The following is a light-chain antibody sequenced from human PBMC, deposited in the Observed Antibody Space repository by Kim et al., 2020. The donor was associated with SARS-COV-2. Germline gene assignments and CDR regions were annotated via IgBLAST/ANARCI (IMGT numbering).Light chain of an antibody. V-gene: IGKV1-5*03. CDR1: QSISTW. CDR2: KES. Sequence: DIQMMQSPSTLSESVGDRVTITCRASQSISTWLAWYQQKPGKAPNLLIYKESTLQSGVPSRFSGGGSGTEFTLTISSLQPDDFATDYCQQYHSFIDTFGQGTKLEI. J-gene: IGKJ2*01. CDR3: QQYHSFIDT.